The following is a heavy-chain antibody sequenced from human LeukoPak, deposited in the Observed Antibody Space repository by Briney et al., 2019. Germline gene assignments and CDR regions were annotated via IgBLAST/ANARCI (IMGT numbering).Heavy chain of an antibody. V-gene: IGHV3-30*18. CDR1: GFTFSSYG. J-gene: IGHJ4*02. CDR3: AKLGCSSTSCYANFDY. D-gene: IGHD2-2*01. CDR2: ISYDGSNK. Sequence: PGRSLRLSCAASGFTFSSYGMHWVRQAPGKGLEWVAVISYDGSNKYYADSVKGRFTISRDNSKNTLYLQMNSLRAEDTAVYYCAKLGCSSTSCYANFDYWGQGTLVTVSS.